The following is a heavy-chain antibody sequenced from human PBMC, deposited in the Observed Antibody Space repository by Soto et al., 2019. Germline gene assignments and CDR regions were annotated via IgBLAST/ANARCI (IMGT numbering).Heavy chain of an antibody. CDR2: IIPILGIA. CDR3: ARVGDNGGVGY. D-gene: IGHD4-17*01. Sequence: QVQLVQSGAEVKKPGSSVKVSCKASGGTFSSYTISWVRQAPGQGLEWMGRIIPILGIANYAQKFQGRLTITADKSTSTVYMGLSSLSSVYTALDFCARVGDNGGVGYCGQGTLVTVS. J-gene: IGHJ4*02. V-gene: IGHV1-69*02. CDR1: GGTFSSYT.